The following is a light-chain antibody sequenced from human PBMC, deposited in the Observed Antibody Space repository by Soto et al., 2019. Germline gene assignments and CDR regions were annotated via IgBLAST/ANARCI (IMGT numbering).Light chain of an antibody. Sequence: DIQLTQSPSFLSASVGDRVTITCRASQVISTSLAWYQVKPGKAPKLLIYAASTLESGVPSRFSATVSGTEFSLTITSLQPEDLATYYCRQLFDSPITFGQGTRLEIK. CDR3: RQLFDSPIT. CDR2: AAS. V-gene: IGKV1-9*01. CDR1: QVISTS. J-gene: IGKJ5*01.